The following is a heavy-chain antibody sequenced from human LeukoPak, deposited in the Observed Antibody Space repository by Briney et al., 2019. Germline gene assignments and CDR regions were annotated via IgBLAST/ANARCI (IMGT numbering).Heavy chain of an antibody. CDR1: GGSFSGYY. CDR3: ARSPYYDFWSGYYTHAFDI. J-gene: IGHJ3*02. D-gene: IGHD3-3*01. CDR2: INHGGST. Sequence: SETLSLTCAVYGGSFSGYYWSWIRQPPGKGLEWVGEINHGGSTNYNPSLKSRVIISVDTSKNQYSLKLSSVTTADTAVYYWARSPYYDFWSGYYTHAFDIWGQGTMVTVSS. V-gene: IGHV4-34*01.